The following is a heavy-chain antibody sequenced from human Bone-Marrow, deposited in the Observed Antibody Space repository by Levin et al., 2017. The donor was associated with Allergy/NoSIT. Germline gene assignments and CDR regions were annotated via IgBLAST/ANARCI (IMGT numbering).Heavy chain of an antibody. V-gene: IGHV4-34*01. D-gene: IGHD5-18*01. CDR3: ARGGRDNSYGYGRLQRTFDY. CDR2: INHSGST. CDR1: GGSFSGYY. Sequence: SQTLSLTCAVYGGSFSGYYWSWIRQPPGKGLEWIGEINHSGSTNYNPSLKSRVTISVDTSKNQFSLKLSSVTAADTAVYYCARGGRDNSYGYGRLQRTFDYWGQGTLVTVSS. J-gene: IGHJ4*02.